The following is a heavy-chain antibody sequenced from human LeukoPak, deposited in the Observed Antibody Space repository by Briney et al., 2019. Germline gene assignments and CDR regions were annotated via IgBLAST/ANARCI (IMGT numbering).Heavy chain of an antibody. CDR2: IYTSGST. D-gene: IGHD5-12*01. J-gene: IGHJ6*03. V-gene: IGHV4-4*07. CDR1: GGSISSYY. CDR3: ARGWKQSGYRFDYYYYMDV. Sequence: SETLSLTCTVSGGSISSYYWSWIRQPAGKGLEWIGRIYTSGSTNYNPSLKSRVTISVDTSKNQFSLKLSSVTAADTAVYYCARGWKQSGYRFDYYYYMDVWGKGTTVTVSS.